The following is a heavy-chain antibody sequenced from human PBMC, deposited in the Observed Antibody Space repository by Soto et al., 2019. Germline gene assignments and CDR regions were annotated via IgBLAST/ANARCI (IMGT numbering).Heavy chain of an antibody. D-gene: IGHD3-22*01. Sequence: QVQLVQSGAEVKKPGASVKVSCKASGYTFTTYYMHWIRQAPGQGLEWMVMIDPRAGSTCHAQKFQGRVTMTRDTSTSTVYRDLRSLRSEVTAVYYCARAGYCDSRGYDGFDIWGQGTMVTVSS. CDR3: ARAGYCDSRGYDGFDI. J-gene: IGHJ3*02. V-gene: IGHV1-46*01. CDR2: IDPRAGST. CDR1: GYTFTTYY.